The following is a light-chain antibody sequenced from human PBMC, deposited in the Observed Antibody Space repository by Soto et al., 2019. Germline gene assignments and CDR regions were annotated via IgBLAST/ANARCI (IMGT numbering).Light chain of an antibody. J-gene: IGLJ1*01. CDR1: SSNIGSSS. V-gene: IGLV1-44*01. CDR3: AAWDDSLMGV. CDR2: SNA. Sequence: QSALTQPPSVSGTPGQTVTISCSGSSSNIGSSSVKWYQQLPGAAPKVVIYSNALRPSGVPDRFSGYKYGTSAYLAISGLQPEDEADYYCAAWDDSLMGVFGAGTKVTVL.